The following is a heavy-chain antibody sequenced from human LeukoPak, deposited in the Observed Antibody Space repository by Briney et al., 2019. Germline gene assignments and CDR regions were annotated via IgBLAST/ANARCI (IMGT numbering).Heavy chain of an antibody. Sequence: GGSLRLSCEASGFTCSSYGMGWVRQAPGKGLEWVANINQDGSEMYYVDSVKGRFTVSKDNAKNSLFLQMNSLRAEDTAVYYCARDRAAGYWGQGTLVSVSS. V-gene: IGHV3-7*01. D-gene: IGHD2-15*01. CDR1: GFTCSSYG. CDR2: INQDGSEM. J-gene: IGHJ4*02. CDR3: ARDRAAGY.